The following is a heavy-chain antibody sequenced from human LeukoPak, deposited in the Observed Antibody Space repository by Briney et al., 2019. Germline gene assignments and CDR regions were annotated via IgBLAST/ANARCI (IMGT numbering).Heavy chain of an antibody. D-gene: IGHD6-19*01. Sequence: PSETLSLTCTVSGGSISSSSYYWGWIRQPPGKGLEWIGSIYYSGSTYYNPSLKSRVTISVDTSKNQFSLKLSSVTAADTAVYYCARLTGRGIKVAAYYFDYWGQGTLVTVSS. CDR1: GGSISSSSYY. J-gene: IGHJ4*02. CDR3: ARLTGRGIKVAAYYFDY. CDR2: IYYSGST. V-gene: IGHV4-39*07.